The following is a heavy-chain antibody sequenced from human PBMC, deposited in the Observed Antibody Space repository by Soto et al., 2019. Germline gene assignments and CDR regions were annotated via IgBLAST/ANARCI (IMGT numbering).Heavy chain of an antibody. J-gene: IGHJ4*02. CDR3: ARTNPVTAGNPIDY. CDR1: GYRFSSYW. V-gene: IGHV5-51*01. D-gene: IGHD2-21*02. CDR2: IYPGDSDT. Sequence: GESLKISCKGSGYRFSSYWIGWVRQMPGKGLEWMGIIYPGDSDTRYSPSFQGQVIISADKSISTAYLQWSSLKASDTAMYFCARTNPVTAGNPIDYWGQGTLVAVSS.